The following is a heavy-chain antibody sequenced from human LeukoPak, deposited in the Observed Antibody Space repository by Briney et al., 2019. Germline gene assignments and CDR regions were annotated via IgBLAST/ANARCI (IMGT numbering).Heavy chain of an antibody. V-gene: IGHV3-7*01. CDR1: GFTFSNAG. CDR3: ASTYRGWFDP. Sequence: GGSLRLSCAASGFTFSNAGMSWVRQAPGKGLEWVANIKQDESEKYYVDSVKGRFTISRDNAKNSLYLQMNSLRAEDTAVYYCASTYRGWFDPWGQGTLVTVSS. J-gene: IGHJ5*02. D-gene: IGHD4-11*01. CDR2: IKQDESEK.